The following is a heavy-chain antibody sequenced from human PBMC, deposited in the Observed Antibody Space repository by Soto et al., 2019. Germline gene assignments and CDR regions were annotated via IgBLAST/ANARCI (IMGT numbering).Heavy chain of an antibody. Sequence: QVQLVQSGAEVKKPGASLKVSCKASGYNFHTFDINWVRQAPGQGFEWMGWMSPRNGNTGYAQKFQGRVTMTRDTSIDTAYMELSGLTSEDTAVYYCARGVTAGCDCWGQGTLVTVSS. J-gene: IGHJ4*02. CDR2: MSPRNGNT. CDR3: ARGVTAGCDC. CDR1: GYNFHTFD. V-gene: IGHV1-8*01. D-gene: IGHD2-21*02.